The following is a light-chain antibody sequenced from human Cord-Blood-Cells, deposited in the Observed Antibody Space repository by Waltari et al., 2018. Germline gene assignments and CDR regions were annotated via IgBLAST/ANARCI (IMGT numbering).Light chain of an antibody. Sequence: ELVLTQSPGTLSLSPGERATLSCRASQSVSSSYLAWYQQKPCQAPRLLIYGASSRATGIPDRFSGSGSGTDFTLTISRLEPEDFAVYYCQQYGSSPPMYTFGQGTKLEIK. J-gene: IGKJ2*01. V-gene: IGKV3-20*01. CDR3: QQYGSSPPMYT. CDR1: QSVSSSY. CDR2: GAS.